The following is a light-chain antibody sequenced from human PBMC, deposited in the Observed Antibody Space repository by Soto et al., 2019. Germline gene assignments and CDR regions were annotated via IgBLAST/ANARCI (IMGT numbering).Light chain of an antibody. CDR1: QGIAPY. J-gene: IGKJ4*01. V-gene: IGKV1-27*01. CDR2: ATS. Sequence: DVQMTQSPSSLSAFVGDRGTITCRASQGIAPYLAWFQQKPGKVPKLLIYATSTLQSGVPSRFSGSGSGTDFILTINSLQPEDVGTYYCQKYNSAPLTFGGGTKVEIK. CDR3: QKYNSAPLT.